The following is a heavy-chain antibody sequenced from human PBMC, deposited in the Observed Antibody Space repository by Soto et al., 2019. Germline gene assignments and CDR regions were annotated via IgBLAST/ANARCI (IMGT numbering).Heavy chain of an antibody. CDR3: AKGEGYKWNYEFDP. J-gene: IGHJ5*02. CDR1: GFTFSDYY. CDR2: ISGSSSYT. D-gene: IGHD1-7*01. Sequence: QVQLVESGGGLVKPRGSLRLSCAASGFTFSDYYMSWIRQAPGKGLEWVSYISGSSSYTNYGDSVKGRFTISRDNAKNSLYLQMNSLRAEDTAVYYCAKGEGYKWNYEFDPWGQGTLVTVSS. V-gene: IGHV3-11*06.